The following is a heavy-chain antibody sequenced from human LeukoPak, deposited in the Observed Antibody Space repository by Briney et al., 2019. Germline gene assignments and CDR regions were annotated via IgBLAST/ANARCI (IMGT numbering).Heavy chain of an antibody. V-gene: IGHV1-2*02. D-gene: IGHD3-10*01. Sequence: ASVKVSCKASGYTFTGYYMHWVRQAPGQGLEWMGWINPNSGGTNYAQKLQGRVTMTTDTSTSTAYMELRSLRSDDTAVYYCARDPAAVHYYGSGSYYRRFDYWGQGTLVTVSS. CDR2: INPNSGGT. J-gene: IGHJ4*02. CDR1: GYTFTGYY. CDR3: ARDPAAVHYYGSGSYYRRFDY.